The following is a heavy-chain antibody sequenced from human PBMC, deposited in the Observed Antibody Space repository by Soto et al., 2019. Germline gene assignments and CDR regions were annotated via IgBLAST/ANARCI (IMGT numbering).Heavy chain of an antibody. J-gene: IGHJ4*02. CDR1: GFTVSSNY. V-gene: IGHV3-66*01. Sequence: EVQLVESGGGLVQPGGSLRLSCAASGFTVSSNYMSWVRQAPGKGLEWVSVIYSGGSTYYADSVKGRFTISRDNSKNTLYLQMNSLRAEDTAVYYCARVKWLRSDEIDYWGQGTLVTVSS. CDR3: ARVKWLRSDEIDY. CDR2: IYSGGST. D-gene: IGHD5-12*01.